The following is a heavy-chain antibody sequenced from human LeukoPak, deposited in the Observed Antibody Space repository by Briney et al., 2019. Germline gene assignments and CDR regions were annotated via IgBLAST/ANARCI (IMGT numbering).Heavy chain of an antibody. CDR1: GGSISSGSYY. D-gene: IGHD1-26*01. Sequence: PSQTLSLTCTVSGGSISSGSYYWSWIRQPAGKGLEWIGRIYTSGSTNYNPSLKSRVTISVDTSKNQFSLKLSSVTAADTAVYYCARGSYLARQYFDYWGQGTLVTVSS. CDR2: IYTSGST. J-gene: IGHJ4*02. CDR3: ARGSYLARQYFDY. V-gene: IGHV4-61*02.